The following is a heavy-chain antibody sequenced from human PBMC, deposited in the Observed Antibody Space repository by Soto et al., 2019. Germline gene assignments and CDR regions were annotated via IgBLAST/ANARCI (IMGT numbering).Heavy chain of an antibody. CDR3: ARDKDTSSWTGFDF. CDR1: GFTFATYA. CDR2: ISATGIST. Sequence: RRLSCAASGFTFATYAMSWVRQAPGKGLEWVSAISATGISTRYADSVKGRVTISRDNSANTLSLEMSSLTAEDTAVYYCARDKDTSSWTGFDFWGHGTLVTVSS. J-gene: IGHJ4*01. V-gene: IGHV3-23*01. D-gene: IGHD1-1*01.